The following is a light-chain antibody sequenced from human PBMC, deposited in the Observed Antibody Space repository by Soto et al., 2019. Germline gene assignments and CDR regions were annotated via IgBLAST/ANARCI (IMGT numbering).Light chain of an antibody. V-gene: IGKV3-15*01. CDR2: GAS. Sequence: VTTQSPATVSVSPGESATLSCRASQSVGGSLAWYRQKPGQAPSLLVYGASTRATGIPARFSGSGSGTEFTLTISSLQSDDFAVYYCLQYDKWPPWTFGQGTKVDI. CDR1: QSVGGS. J-gene: IGKJ1*01. CDR3: LQYDKWPPWT.